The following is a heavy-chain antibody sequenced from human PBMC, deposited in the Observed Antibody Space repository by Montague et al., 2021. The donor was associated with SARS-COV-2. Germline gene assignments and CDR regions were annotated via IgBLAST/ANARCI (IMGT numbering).Heavy chain of an antibody. CDR2: IYYTGTT. V-gene: IGHV4-39*01. D-gene: IGHD2-15*01. J-gene: IGHJ4*02. CDR3: ANADRCSSGSCYSPFDS. CDR1: GDSVKTNFYY. Sequence: SETLSLTCTVSGDSVKTNFYYWGWIRQPPGKGLEWIGNIYYTGTTYYNPSLKSRVTVSVDTSKNQFSLKLTSVTAADTAVYYCANADRCSSGSCYSPFDSWGQGSLVTVSS.